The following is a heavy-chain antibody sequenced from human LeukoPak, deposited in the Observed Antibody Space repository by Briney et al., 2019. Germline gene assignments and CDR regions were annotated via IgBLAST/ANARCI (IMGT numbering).Heavy chain of an antibody. D-gene: IGHD3-9*01. CDR2: IYPGDYDT. V-gene: IGHV5-51*01. Sequence: GESLKISCKGSGYSFTSYWIGWVRQMPGKGLEWMGIIYPGDYDTRYSPSFQGQVTISADKSISTAYLQWSSLKASDTAMYYCARQGGLSKYDILNWFDPWGQGTLVTVSS. CDR3: ARQGGLSKYDILNWFDP. J-gene: IGHJ5*02. CDR1: GYSFTSYW.